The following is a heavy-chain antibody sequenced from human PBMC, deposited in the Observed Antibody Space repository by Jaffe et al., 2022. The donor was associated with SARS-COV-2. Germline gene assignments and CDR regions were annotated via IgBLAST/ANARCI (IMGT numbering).Heavy chain of an antibody. CDR1: GFTFSSYG. V-gene: IGHV3-33*01. CDR3: AREVEDTAGVYYYGMDV. Sequence: QVQLVESGGGVVQPGRSLRLSCAASGFTFSSYGMHWVRQAPGKGLEWVAVIWYDGSNKYYADSVKGRFTISRDNSKNTLYLQMNSLRAEDTAVYYCAREVEDTAGVYYYGMDVWGQGTTVTVSS. CDR2: IWYDGSNK. D-gene: IGHD5-18*01. J-gene: IGHJ6*02.